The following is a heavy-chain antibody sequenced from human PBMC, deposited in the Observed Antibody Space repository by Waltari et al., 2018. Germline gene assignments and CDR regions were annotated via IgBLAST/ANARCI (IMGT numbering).Heavy chain of an antibody. Sequence: QVQLVQSGAEVKKPGSSVKVSCKASGGTFSSYAIRWVRQAPGQGLEWMGGIIPIFGTANYAQKFQGRVTITTDESTSTAYMELSSLRSEDTAVYYCARDWDDYGDYGDAFDIWGQGTMVTVSS. CDR1: GGTFSSYA. CDR3: ARDWDDYGDYGDAFDI. J-gene: IGHJ3*02. V-gene: IGHV1-69*05. CDR2: IIPIFGTA. D-gene: IGHD4-17*01.